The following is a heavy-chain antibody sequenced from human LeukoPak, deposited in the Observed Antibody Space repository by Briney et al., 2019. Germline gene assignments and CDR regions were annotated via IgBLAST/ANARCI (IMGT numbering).Heavy chain of an antibody. CDR3: ARDKSLYYYDSSGQNWFDP. V-gene: IGHV4-38-2*02. D-gene: IGHD3-22*01. Sequence: SETLSLTCAVSGYSISSGYYWGWIRQPPGKGLEWIGSIYHSGSTYYNPSLKSRVTISVDTSKNQFPLKLSSVTAADTAVYYCARDKSLYYYDSSGQNWFDPWGQGTLVTVSS. CDR2: IYHSGST. CDR1: GYSISSGYY. J-gene: IGHJ5*02.